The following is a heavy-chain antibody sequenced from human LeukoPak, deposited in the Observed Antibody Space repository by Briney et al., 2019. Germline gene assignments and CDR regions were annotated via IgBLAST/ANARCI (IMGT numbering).Heavy chain of an antibody. CDR3: ARVKRDCSGGTCYSYDY. D-gene: IGHD2-15*01. V-gene: IGHV3-23*01. J-gene: IGHJ4*02. Sequence: GALRLSCVASRSTFNTYAVNWVRQAPGKGLEWVSAISSNGDFTYYADSVRGRFTISRDNSKHTVFLQINGLRAEDTAVYYCARVKRDCSGGTCYSYDYWGQGTLVTVSS. CDR1: RSTFNTYA. CDR2: ISSNGDFT.